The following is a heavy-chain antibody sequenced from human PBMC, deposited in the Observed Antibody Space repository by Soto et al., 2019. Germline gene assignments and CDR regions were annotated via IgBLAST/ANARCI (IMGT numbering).Heavy chain of an antibody. J-gene: IGHJ6*02. CDR1: GGSITSHY. CDR3: ARQGFGQFHGLVDV. D-gene: IGHD3-10*01. CDR2: INHSGLT. Sequence: QVQLQESGPGLVKPSETLSLTCSVSGGSITSHYCSWFRQPPGKGLEWIGYINHSGLTSYNPSLKSRFAMSVDTSKNHFSLKVNSVTAADPALYYCARQGFGQFHGLVDVWGPGTTVTVSS. V-gene: IGHV4-59*08.